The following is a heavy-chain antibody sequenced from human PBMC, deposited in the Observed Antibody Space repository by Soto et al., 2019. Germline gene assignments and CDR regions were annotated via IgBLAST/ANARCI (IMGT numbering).Heavy chain of an antibody. D-gene: IGHD3-10*01. CDR1: GFTLTSYT. CDR3: VRERGLSSFYGMDV. J-gene: IGHJ6*02. V-gene: IGHV3-21*02. CDR2: ITSSSSHI. Sequence: EVQLVESGGALVKPGGSLRLSCAASGFTLTSYTMNWVRQASGKGLEWVSSITSSSSHIYYADSVKGRFTISRDNAGNSLYLQMNSLRAEDSAVYYCVRERGLSSFYGMDVWGQGTTVTVSS.